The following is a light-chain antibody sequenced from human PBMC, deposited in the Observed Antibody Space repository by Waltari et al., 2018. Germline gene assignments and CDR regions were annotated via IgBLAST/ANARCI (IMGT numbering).Light chain of an antibody. Sequence: DVVMTQSPLSLPVTLGQPASISCRSSQSLVHSDGNTYLYWFQKWPGQSPRRLSYKVCNRDSGVPDRFSGSGSGTDVTLKISRVEAEDVGVYYCMQGTHWPYTFGQGTKLETK. V-gene: IGKV2-30*02. CDR2: KVC. CDR1: QSLVHSDGNTY. J-gene: IGKJ2*01. CDR3: MQGTHWPYT.